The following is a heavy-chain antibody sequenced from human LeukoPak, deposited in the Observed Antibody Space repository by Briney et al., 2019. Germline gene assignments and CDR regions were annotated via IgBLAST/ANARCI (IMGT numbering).Heavy chain of an antibody. CDR1: GFTFDDYA. D-gene: IGHD2-15*01. V-gene: IGHV3-9*01. Sequence: GRSLRLSCAASGFTFDDYAMNWVRQAPGKGLEWVSGINKNSGTIGYADSVKGRFTISRDNAKNSLYLQMNSLRPEDTALYYCASDKGWYALHIWGRGTMVTVSS. J-gene: IGHJ3*02. CDR2: INKNSGTI. CDR3: ASDKGWYALHI.